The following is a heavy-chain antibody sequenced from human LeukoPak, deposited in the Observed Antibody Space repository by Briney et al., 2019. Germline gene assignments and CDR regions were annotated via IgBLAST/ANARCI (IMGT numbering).Heavy chain of an antibody. J-gene: IGHJ6*03. CDR2: MNPNSGNT. CDR1: GYTFTAYD. CDR3: ARGVNLEGSGSDWDYYYYYMDV. V-gene: IGHV1-8*01. D-gene: IGHD3-10*01. Sequence: ASVKVSCKASGYTFTAYDIHWVRQATGQGLEWMGWMNPNSGNTGYAQKFQGRVTMTRNTSISTAYMELSSLRSEDTAVYYCARGVNLEGSGSDWDYYYYYMDVWGKGTTVTISS.